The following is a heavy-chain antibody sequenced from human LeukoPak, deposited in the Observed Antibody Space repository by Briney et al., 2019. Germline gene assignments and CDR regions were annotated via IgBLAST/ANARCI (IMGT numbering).Heavy chain of an antibody. Sequence: SETLSLTCTVSGGSISSSSYSWGWIRQPPGKGLEWIGSIYYSGSTFYNPSLDSRVTVSVDTSKNQFSLKLSSVTAADTAVYYRARQGTGRSSDWCGQRSLVSVSS. CDR3: ARQGTGRSSDW. CDR1: GGSISSSSYS. CDR2: IYYSGST. J-gene: IGHJ4*01. V-gene: IGHV4-39*01. D-gene: IGHD2-8*02.